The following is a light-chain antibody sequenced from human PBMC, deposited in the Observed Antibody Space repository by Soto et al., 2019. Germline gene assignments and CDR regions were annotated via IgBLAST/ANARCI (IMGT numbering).Light chain of an antibody. CDR1: QRVSSN. V-gene: IGKV3-15*01. J-gene: IGKJ4*01. CDR3: QQYNSWPLA. CDR2: ATS. Sequence: EIVMTQSPATLSVSPGERATLSCRASQRVSSNLAWYQQKTGQAPRLLIYATSTRATGIPARFSGSGSGTEFNLTISRLQSADFAVYYCQQYNSWPLAFGGGTKVEIK.